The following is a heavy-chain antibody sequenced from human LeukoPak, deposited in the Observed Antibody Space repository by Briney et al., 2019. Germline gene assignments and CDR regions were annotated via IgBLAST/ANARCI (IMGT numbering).Heavy chain of an antibody. CDR3: ARAPSEIGGYYPEYFRH. CDR1: GFTFSTYW. V-gene: IGHV3-74*01. J-gene: IGHJ1*01. D-gene: IGHD3-22*01. Sequence: PGGSLRLSCAASGFTFSTYWMHWVRQAPGKGLVWVSRIKSDGSTNYADSVKGRFTISRDNANNTLSLQMNILRPEDTGVYYCARAPSEIGGYYPEYFRHWGQGTLVTVSS. CDR2: IKSDGST.